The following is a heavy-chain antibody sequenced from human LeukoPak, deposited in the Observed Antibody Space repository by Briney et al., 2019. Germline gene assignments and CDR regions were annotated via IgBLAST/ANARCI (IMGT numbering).Heavy chain of an antibody. CDR2: IRSKAYRGTT. CDR3: SRGPIQLWVHNGVDV. J-gene: IGHJ6*02. D-gene: IGHD5-18*01. V-gene: IGHV3-49*03. CDR1: GFNFGDHA. Sequence: PGGSLRLSCTTSGFNFGDHAMTWLRQAPGKGLEWVGFIRSKAYRGTTEYAASVKGRFTISRDDSKSVVYLQMNSLKSEDTAVYYCSRGPIQLWVHNGVDVWGQGTTVTVSS.